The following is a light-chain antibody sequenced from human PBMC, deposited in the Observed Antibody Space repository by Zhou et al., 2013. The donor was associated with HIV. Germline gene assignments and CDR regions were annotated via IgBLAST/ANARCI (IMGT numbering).Light chain of an antibody. J-gene: IGKJ2*01. CDR2: GAS. Sequence: EIVLTQSPGTLSLAPGERATLSCRASQSVNSNYLAWYQQKSGQAPRLLVYGASSRATGIPDRFSGSGSGTDFTLTISRLEPEDFAVYYCQQRSNWPTFGQGTKLEIK. CDR1: QSVNSNY. V-gene: IGKV3D-20*02. CDR3: QQRSNWPT.